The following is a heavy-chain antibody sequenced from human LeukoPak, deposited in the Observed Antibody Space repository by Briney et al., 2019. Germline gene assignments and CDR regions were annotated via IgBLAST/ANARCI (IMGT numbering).Heavy chain of an antibody. CDR2: VYYSGST. D-gene: IGHD3-16*01. CDR1: GGSISNYY. CDR3: AILGFGEADL. J-gene: IGHJ2*01. V-gene: IGHV4-59*03. Sequence: PSETLSLTCTVSGGSISNYYWSWIRQPPGKGLEWIGYVYYSGSTDYSPSLKSRVTISIDTSKKQFSLKLRSVTAADTAVYYCAILGFGEADLWGRGTLVTVSS.